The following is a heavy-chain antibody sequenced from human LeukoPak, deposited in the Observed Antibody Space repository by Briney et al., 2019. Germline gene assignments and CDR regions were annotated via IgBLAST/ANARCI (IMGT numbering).Heavy chain of an antibody. D-gene: IGHD7-27*01. CDR2: ISGNGGST. J-gene: IGHJ4*02. CDR1: GFTFSTYG. Sequence: GGSLRLSCAASGFTFSTYGMSWVRQAPGKGLEWVLAISGNGGSTYYADSVKGRFTISRDNSKNTLYLQMNSLRAEDTAVYYCAKDLHWGLDYWGQGTLVTVSS. CDR3: AKDLHWGLDY. V-gene: IGHV3-23*01.